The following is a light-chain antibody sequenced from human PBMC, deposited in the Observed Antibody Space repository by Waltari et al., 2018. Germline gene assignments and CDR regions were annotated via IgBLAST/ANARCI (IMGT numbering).Light chain of an antibody. V-gene: IGLV1-47*01. CDR3: AAWDNSLGRWV. J-gene: IGLJ3*02. CDR2: RND. Sequence: QSVLTQPPSASGTPGQRVTISCSGISSTIGHNYVFWYQQLPGKAPKLLIYRNDQRPSGVPDRFSASKSVTSASLAIGGLRSEDEAIYHCAAWDNSLGRWVFGEGTKLTVL. CDR1: SSTIGHNY.